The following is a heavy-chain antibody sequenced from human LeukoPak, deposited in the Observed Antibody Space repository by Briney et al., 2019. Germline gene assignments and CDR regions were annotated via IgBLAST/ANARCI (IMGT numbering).Heavy chain of an antibody. CDR3: ASIVRGVESRYYYYYMDV. V-gene: IGHV4-61*02. Sequence: SQTLSLTCTVSGGSISSGSYYWSWIRQPAGKGLEWIGRIYTSGSTNYNPSLKSRVTISVDTSKNQFSLKLSSVTAADTAVYYCASIVRGVESRYYYYYMDVWGKGTTVTISS. D-gene: IGHD3-10*01. CDR2: IYTSGST. CDR1: GGSISSGSYY. J-gene: IGHJ6*03.